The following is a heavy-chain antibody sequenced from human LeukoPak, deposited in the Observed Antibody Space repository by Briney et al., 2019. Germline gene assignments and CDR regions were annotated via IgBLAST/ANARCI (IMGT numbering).Heavy chain of an antibody. CDR1: GGSVSGGYY. J-gene: IGHJ4*02. D-gene: IGHD2-21*02. CDR3: AREAGPYCGGDCYIDY. V-gene: IGHV4-31*03. CDR2: ISSSGNT. Sequence: PSQTLSLTCTVSGGSVSGGYYWTWIRQHPERGLEWIGYISSSGNTHYTPSLKSRITISVDTFENQFTLRLSSVSAADTAIYYCAREAGPYCGGDCYIDYWGQGTLVTVPS.